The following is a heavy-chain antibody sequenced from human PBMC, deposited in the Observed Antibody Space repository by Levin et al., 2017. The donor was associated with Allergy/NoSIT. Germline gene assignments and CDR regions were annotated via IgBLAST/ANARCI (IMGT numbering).Heavy chain of an antibody. J-gene: IGHJ4*02. D-gene: IGHD3-10*01. CDR2: MYYSGGT. CDR1: GGSISSSYYY. CDR3: ANGDTYYYGSGDFDY. V-gene: IGHV4-39*01. Sequence: SETLSLTCIVSGGSISSSYYYWGWIRQPPGTGLEWIGSMYYSGGTYYNPSLKSRVTISVDTSKNQFSLKLSSVTAADTAVYYCANGDTYYYGSGDFDYWGQGTLVTVSS.